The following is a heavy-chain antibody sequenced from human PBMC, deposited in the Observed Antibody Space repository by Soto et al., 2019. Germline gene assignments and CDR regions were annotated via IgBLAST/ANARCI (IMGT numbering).Heavy chain of an antibody. CDR1: GFTFSSYG. CDR2: IWYDGSNK. V-gene: IGHV3-33*01. D-gene: IGHD3-10*01. J-gene: IGHJ4*02. Sequence: QPGGSLRLSCAASGFTFSSYGMHWVRQAPGKGLEWVAVIWYDGSNKYYADSVKGRFTISRDNSKNTLYLQMNSLRAEDTAVYYCARDFTMVRGVIIGPNYWGQGTLVTVSS. CDR3: ARDFTMVRGVIIGPNY.